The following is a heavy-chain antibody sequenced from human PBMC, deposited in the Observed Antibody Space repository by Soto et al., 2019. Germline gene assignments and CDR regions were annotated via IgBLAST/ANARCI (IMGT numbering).Heavy chain of an antibody. D-gene: IGHD6-13*01. CDR2: ISAPGGTT. CDR1: GFNFNNFA. CDR3: AKDLRSSRQYYFDY. V-gene: IGHV3-23*01. Sequence: GGSLRLSCAASGFNFNNFAMSWVRQAPGKGLEWVSSISAPGGTTYSADSVKGRFTISRDNSKNTLYLQMNSLRAEDTAVYFCAKDLRSSRQYYFDYWGQGTLVTVSS. J-gene: IGHJ4*02.